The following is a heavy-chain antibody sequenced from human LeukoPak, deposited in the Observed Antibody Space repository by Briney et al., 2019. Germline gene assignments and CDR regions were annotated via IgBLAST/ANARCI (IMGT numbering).Heavy chain of an antibody. Sequence: SETLSLTCAVYGGSFSGYYWSWIRQPPGKGLEWIGEINHSGSTNYNPSLKSRVTISVDTSKNQFSLKLSSVTAADTAVYYCARHRKMATKFDYWGQGTLVTVSS. D-gene: IGHD5-12*01. CDR1: GGSFSGYY. V-gene: IGHV4-34*01. CDR2: INHSGST. CDR3: ARHRKMATKFDY. J-gene: IGHJ4*02.